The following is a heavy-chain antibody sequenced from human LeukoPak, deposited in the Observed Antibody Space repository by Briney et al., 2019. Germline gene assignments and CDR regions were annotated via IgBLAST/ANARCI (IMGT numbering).Heavy chain of an antibody. Sequence: PGGSLRLSCAASGFTFSSYWMSWVRQASGKGLEWVANIKQDGSEKYYVDSVKGRFTISRDNAKNSLYLQMNSLRAEDTAVYYCXXXXXXXXXXXQIYYYYYMDVWGKGTTVTVSS. CDR2: IKQDGSEK. CDR3: XXXXXXXXXXXQIYYYYYMDV. CDR1: GFTFSSYW. J-gene: IGHJ6*03. V-gene: IGHV3-7*01.